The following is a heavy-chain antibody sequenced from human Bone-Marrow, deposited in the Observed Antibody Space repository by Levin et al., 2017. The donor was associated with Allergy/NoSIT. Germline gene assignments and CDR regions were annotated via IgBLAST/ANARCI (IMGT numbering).Heavy chain of an antibody. J-gene: IGHJ4*02. D-gene: IGHD7-27*01. Sequence: GGSLRLSCVASGFTFSDYGMHWVRQAPGKGLEWVAVISYDGSERHHVDSVKGRFTISRDDSKNTLYLQMDSLRTEDTAMYYCAKEDVGTFDGWGQGTLVTVSS. CDR1: GFTFSDYG. CDR3: AKEDVGTFDG. CDR2: ISYDGSER. V-gene: IGHV3-30*18.